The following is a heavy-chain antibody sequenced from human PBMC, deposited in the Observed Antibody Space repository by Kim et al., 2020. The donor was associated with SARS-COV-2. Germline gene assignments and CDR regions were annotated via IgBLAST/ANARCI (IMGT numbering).Heavy chain of an antibody. CDR2: MNPNSGNT. J-gene: IGHJ6*04. D-gene: IGHD2-2*01. CDR3: ARRYCSSTSCYWRGKMDV. V-gene: IGHV1-8*01. CDR1: GYTFTSYD. Sequence: ASVKVSCKASGYTFTSYDINWVRQATGQGLEWMGWMNPNSGNTGYAQKFQGRVTMTRNTSISTAYMELSSLRSEDTAVYYCARRYCSSTSCYWRGKMDVWGKGTTVTVSS.